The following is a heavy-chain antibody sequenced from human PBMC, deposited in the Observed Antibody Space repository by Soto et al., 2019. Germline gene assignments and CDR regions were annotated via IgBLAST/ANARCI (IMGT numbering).Heavy chain of an antibody. V-gene: IGHV4-59*01. Sequence: SETLSLTCTVSGGSMSSYYWSWIRQPPGKGLEWIGCIYYSGSTNYNPSLKSRVIISVDTSKNQFSLKLSSVTAADTALYFCARQTGVRYPFDPWGQGTLVTVSS. D-gene: IGHD3-9*01. J-gene: IGHJ5*02. CDR3: ARQTGVRYPFDP. CDR2: IYYSGST. CDR1: GGSMSSYY.